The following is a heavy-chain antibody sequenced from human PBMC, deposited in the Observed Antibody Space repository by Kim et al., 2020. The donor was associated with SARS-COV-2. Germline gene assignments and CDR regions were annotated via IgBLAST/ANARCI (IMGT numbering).Heavy chain of an antibody. D-gene: IGHD3-10*01. Sequence: SETLSLTCTVSNGSIINSDSYWNWIRQSPEKGLEWIGYIYFTGSTYYNPSLKSRITISLDTSKNQFSLNLSSVTAADTAVYYCVRDSAEVRGPEGINYYGMDVWGQGTRVTVSS. CDR3: VRDSAEVRGPEGINYYGMDV. CDR2: IYFTGST. J-gene: IGHJ6*02. V-gene: IGHV4-30-4*01. CDR1: NGSIINSDSY.